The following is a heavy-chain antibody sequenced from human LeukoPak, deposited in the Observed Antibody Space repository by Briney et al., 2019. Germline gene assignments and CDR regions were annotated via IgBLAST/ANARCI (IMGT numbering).Heavy chain of an antibody. CDR1: GFTFGSYG. CDR2: ISYDGSNK. V-gene: IGHV3-30*03. J-gene: IGHJ6*02. Sequence: PGGSLRLSCAASGFTFGSYGMHWVRQAPGKGLEWVAVISYDGSNKYYADSVKGRFTISRDNSKNTLYLQMNSLRAEDTAVYYCARDSDCSSTSCYPQSNYYYYGMDVWGQGTTVTVSS. CDR3: ARDSDCSSTSCYPQSNYYYYGMDV. D-gene: IGHD2-2*01.